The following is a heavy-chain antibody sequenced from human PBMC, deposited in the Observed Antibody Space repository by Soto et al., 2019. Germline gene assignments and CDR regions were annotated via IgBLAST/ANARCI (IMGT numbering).Heavy chain of an antibody. D-gene: IGHD3-16*02. CDR1: GYSFTSYW. V-gene: IGHV5-51*01. Sequence: HGESLKISCKGSGYSFTSYWIGWVRQMPGKGLEWMGIIYPGDSDTRYSPSFQGQVTISADKSISTAYLQWSSLKASDTAMYYCARSLGLRLGELSLMVVPWFDPWGQGTLVTVSP. CDR2: IYPGDSDT. CDR3: ARSLGLRLGELSLMVVPWFDP. J-gene: IGHJ5*02.